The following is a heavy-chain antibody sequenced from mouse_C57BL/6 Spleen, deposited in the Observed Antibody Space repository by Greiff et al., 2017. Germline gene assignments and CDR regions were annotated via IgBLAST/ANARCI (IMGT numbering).Heavy chain of an antibody. D-gene: IGHD2-1*01. J-gene: IGHJ3*01. Sequence: QVQLQQPGAELVKPGASVKMSCKASGYTFTSYWITWVKQRPGQGLEWIGDIYPGSGSTNYNEKFKSKATLTVDTSSSTAYMQLSSLTSEDSAVYYCARGNYGNYAFAYWGQGTLVTVSA. V-gene: IGHV1-55*01. CDR2: IYPGSGST. CDR1: GYTFTSYW. CDR3: ARGNYGNYAFAY.